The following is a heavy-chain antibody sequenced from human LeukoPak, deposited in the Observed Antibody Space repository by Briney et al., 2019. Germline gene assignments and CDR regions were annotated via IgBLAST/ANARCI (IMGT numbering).Heavy chain of an antibody. D-gene: IGHD5-18*01. CDR2: INHSGST. CDR3: ARGMLQLWLRSGWFDP. CDR1: GGSFSGYY. J-gene: IGHJ5*02. Sequence: SETLSLTCAVYGGSFSGYYWSWIRQPPGKGLEWIGEINHSGSTNYNPSLKSRVTISVDTSKNQFSLKLSSVTAADKAVYYCARGMLQLWLRSGWFDPWGQGTLDTVSS. V-gene: IGHV4-34*01.